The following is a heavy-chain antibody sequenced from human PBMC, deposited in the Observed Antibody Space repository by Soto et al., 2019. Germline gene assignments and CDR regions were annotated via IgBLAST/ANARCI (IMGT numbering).Heavy chain of an antibody. CDR1: GFTFSSNW. CDR2: INSDGSST. V-gene: IGHV3-74*01. CDR3: ARGDYYDSSGYYLDWFDP. D-gene: IGHD3-22*01. J-gene: IGHJ5*02. Sequence: PGGSLRLSCAASGFTFSSNWMHWVRQGPGKGLVWVSRINSDGSSTSYADSVKGRFTISRDNAKNTLYLQMNSLRAEDTAVYYCARGDYYDSSGYYLDWFDPWGQGTLVTVSS.